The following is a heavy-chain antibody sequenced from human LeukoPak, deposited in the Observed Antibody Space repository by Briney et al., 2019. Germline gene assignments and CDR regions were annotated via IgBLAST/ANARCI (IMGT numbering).Heavy chain of an antibody. D-gene: IGHD3-10*01. CDR2: ISSSSSYI. J-gene: IGHJ4*02. Sequence: GGSLRLSCAASGFTLSSYSMNWVRQAPGKGLEWVSSISSSSSYIYYADSMKGRFTISRDNAKNSLYLQMNSLRAEDTAVYYCARVGRGITMVRGVTHFDYWGQGTLVTVSS. V-gene: IGHV3-21*01. CDR1: GFTLSSYS. CDR3: ARVGRGITMVRGVTHFDY.